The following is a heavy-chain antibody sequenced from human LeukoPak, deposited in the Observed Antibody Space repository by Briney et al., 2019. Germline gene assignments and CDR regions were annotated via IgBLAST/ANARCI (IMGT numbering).Heavy chain of an antibody. CDR3: ARGDYSSTSSGYYYYYYMDV. CDR1: GGSISSGDYY. D-gene: IGHD6-6*01. Sequence: PSETLSLTCTVSGGSISSGDYYWSWIRQPPGKGLEWIGYIYYSGSTYYNPSLKSRVTISVDTSKNQFSLKLSSVTAADTAVYYCARGDYSSTSSGYYYYYYMDVWGKGTTVTVSS. CDR2: IYYSGST. V-gene: IGHV4-30-4*08. J-gene: IGHJ6*03.